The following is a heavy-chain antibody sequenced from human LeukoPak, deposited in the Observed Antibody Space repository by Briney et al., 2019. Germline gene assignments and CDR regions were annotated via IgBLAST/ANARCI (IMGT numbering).Heavy chain of an antibody. V-gene: IGHV4-39*07. D-gene: IGHD2-15*01. Sequence: PSETLSLTCTVSGGSISSSSYYWGWIRQPPGKGLEWIGSIYYSGSTYYNPSLKSRVTISVDTSKNQFSLKLSSVTAADTAVYYCARDGVGGDYVDYWGQGTLVTVSS. CDR2: IYYSGST. CDR1: GGSISSSSYY. J-gene: IGHJ4*02. CDR3: ARDGVGGDYVDY.